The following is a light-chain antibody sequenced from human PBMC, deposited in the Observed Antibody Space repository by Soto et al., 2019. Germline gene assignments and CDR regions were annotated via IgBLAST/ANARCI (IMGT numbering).Light chain of an antibody. J-gene: IGKJ1*01. CDR3: QQYNSYSWT. V-gene: IGKV1-39*01. CDR2: AAS. CDR1: QSISSY. Sequence: DIQMTQSPSSLSASVGDRVTITCRASQSISSYLNWYQQKPGKAPKLLIYAASSLQSGVPSRFSGSGSGTEFTLTISSLQPDDFATYYCQQYNSYSWTFGQGTKVE.